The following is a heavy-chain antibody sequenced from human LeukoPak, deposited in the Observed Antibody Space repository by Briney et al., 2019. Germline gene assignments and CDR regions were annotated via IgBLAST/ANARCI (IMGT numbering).Heavy chain of an antibody. CDR3: ARVGYNDYAHYIDY. CDR1: GYTFTRYD. J-gene: IGHJ4*02. Sequence: GASVKVSCKASGYTFTRYDFNWVRQATGQGLEWMGWMNPNSTNTEYAQKFQGRVTMTRNTSISTAYMELSSLTSEDTAVYYCARVGYNDYAHYIDYWGQGTLVTVSS. V-gene: IGHV1-8*01. D-gene: IGHD5-24*01. CDR2: MNPNSTNT.